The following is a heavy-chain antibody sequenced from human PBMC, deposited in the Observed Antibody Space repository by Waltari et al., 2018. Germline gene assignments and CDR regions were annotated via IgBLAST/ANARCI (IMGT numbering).Heavy chain of an antibody. J-gene: IGHJ6*02. V-gene: IGHV1-69*13. Sequence: QVQLVQSGAEVKKPGSSVKVSCKASGGTFSSYAISWVRPAPGQGLEWMGGIIPSVGTANYAQKFQGRVTITADESTSTAYMELSSLRSEDTAVYYCAAPLIYGSGRIPPHYYYYYGMDVWGQGTTVTVSS. CDR2: IIPSVGTA. CDR1: GGTFSSYA. CDR3: AAPLIYGSGRIPPHYYYYYGMDV. D-gene: IGHD3-10*01.